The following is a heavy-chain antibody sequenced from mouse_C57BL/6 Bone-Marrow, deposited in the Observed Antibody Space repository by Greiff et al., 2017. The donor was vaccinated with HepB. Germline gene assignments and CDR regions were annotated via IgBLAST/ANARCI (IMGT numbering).Heavy chain of an antibody. Sequence: LQESGAELARPGASVKLSCKASGYTFTSYGISWVKQRTGQGLEWIGEIYPRSGNTYYNEKFKGKATLTADKSSSTAYMELRSLTSEDSAVYFCARGGSSSSDYWGQGTTLTVSS. CDR2: IYPRSGNT. CDR3: ARGGSSSSDY. J-gene: IGHJ2*01. CDR1: GYTFTSYG. V-gene: IGHV1-81*01. D-gene: IGHD1-1*01.